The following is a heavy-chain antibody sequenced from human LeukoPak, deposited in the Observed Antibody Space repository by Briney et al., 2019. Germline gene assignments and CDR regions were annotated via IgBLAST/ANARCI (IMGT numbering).Heavy chain of an antibody. CDR3: ARDSAAATFDY. CDR1: GGSISSYY. CDR2: IYYSGST. Sequence: SETLSLTCTVSGGSISSYYWSWIRQPPGKGLEWIGYIYYSGSTNYNPSLKSRVTISVDTSKNQFSLKLSSVTAADTAVYYCARDSAAATFDYWGQGTLVTVSS. D-gene: IGHD6-13*01. J-gene: IGHJ4*02. V-gene: IGHV4-59*01.